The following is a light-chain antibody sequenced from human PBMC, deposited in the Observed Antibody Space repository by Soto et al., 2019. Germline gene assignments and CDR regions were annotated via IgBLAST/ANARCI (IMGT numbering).Light chain of an antibody. V-gene: IGKV3-20*01. CDR3: QKYNSAPWT. J-gene: IGKJ1*01. Sequence: ETVLTQYPGTMSLSGRERASGCCRASQSVSSSYLAWYQQKPGQAPRLLIYGASSRATGIPDRFSGSGSGTDFTLTISSLQPEDVATYYRQKYNSAPWTFGQGTKVDIK. CDR2: GAS. CDR1: QSVSSSY.